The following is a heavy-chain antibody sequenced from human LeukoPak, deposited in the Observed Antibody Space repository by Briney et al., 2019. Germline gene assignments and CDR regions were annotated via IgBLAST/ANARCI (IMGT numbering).Heavy chain of an antibody. V-gene: IGHV4-39*01. CDR2: TNYSGST. CDR3: ARQNQLPYPLFSPAGFDH. J-gene: IGHJ4*02. D-gene: IGHD1-14*01. CDR1: GGSISSSSFH. Sequence: PSETLSLTCTVSGGSISSSSFHWGWIRQPPGKGLDWIGTTNYSGSTYYNPSLRSRITIFVDTSKNQFSLKLTSVTAADTAVYYCARQNQLPYPLFSPAGFDHWGLGTLVIVSS.